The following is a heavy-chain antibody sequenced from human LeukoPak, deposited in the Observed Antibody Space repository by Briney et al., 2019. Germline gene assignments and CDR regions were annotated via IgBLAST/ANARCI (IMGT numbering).Heavy chain of an antibody. CDR3: AKDLIRPNYYGTNGEWDY. Sequence: GGSLRLSCVASGFNFRRYDMSWVRQAPGKGLEWVSSISGSGGSTYYADSVKGKFTISSDNSESTLYLQMNSLRAEDTAVYYCAKDLIRPNYYGTNGEWDYWGQGTLVTVSS. D-gene: IGHD2-8*01. V-gene: IGHV3-23*01. CDR1: GFNFRRYD. J-gene: IGHJ4*02. CDR2: ISGSGGST.